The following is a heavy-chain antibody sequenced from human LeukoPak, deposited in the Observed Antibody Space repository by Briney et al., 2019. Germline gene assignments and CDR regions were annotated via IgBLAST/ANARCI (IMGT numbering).Heavy chain of an antibody. D-gene: IGHD3-22*01. CDR1: GFTFSSYS. V-gene: IGHV3-21*01. J-gene: IGHJ4*02. CDR2: ISSSSSYI. Sequence: GGSLRLSCAASGFTFSSYSMNWVRQAPGKGLEWVSSISSSSSYIYYADSVKGRFTISRDNAKNSLYLQMNSLRAEDTAVYYCARDPTDYDSSGHDYWGQGTLVTVSS. CDR3: ARDPTDYDSSGHDY.